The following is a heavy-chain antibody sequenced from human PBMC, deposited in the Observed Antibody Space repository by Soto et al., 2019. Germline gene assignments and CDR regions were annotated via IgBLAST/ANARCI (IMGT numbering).Heavy chain of an antibody. CDR1: GGTFSSYA. J-gene: IGHJ3*02. V-gene: IGHV1-69*12. CDR2: IIPIFGTA. Sequence: QVQLVQSGAEVKKPGSSVKVSCKASGGTFSSYAISWVRQAPGQGLEWMGGIIPIFGTANYAQKFQGRVTITADESTSTXYMXLSSLRSEDTAVYYCARVGAGYCSGGSCYFMAFDIWGQGTMVTVSS. D-gene: IGHD2-15*01. CDR3: ARVGAGYCSGGSCYFMAFDI.